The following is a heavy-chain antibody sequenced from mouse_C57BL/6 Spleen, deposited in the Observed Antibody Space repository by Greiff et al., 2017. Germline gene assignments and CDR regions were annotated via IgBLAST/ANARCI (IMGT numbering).Heavy chain of an antibody. CDR3: ARKDDYEGAMDY. Sequence: QVQLMQSGPGLVQPSQSLSITCTVSGFSLTSYGVHWVRQSPGKGLEWLGVIWSGGSTDYNAAFISRQSISKDNSKSQVFFKMKSLQADCTAIYYCARKDDYEGAMDYWGQGTSVTVSS. D-gene: IGHD2-4*01. CDR1: GFSLTSYG. CDR2: IWSGGST. V-gene: IGHV2-2*01. J-gene: IGHJ4*01.